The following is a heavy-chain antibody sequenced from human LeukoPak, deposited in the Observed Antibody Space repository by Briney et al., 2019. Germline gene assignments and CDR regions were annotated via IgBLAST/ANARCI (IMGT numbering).Heavy chain of an antibody. Sequence: GASVKGSCRASGYTFTGYYMHWVRQAPGQGLEWMGWINPYSGATNYAQKFQGRVTMTRDTSISTAYMDLSSLKSDDTAVYYCARAHIGNDLFIDYWGQGTLVTVSS. CDR3: ARAHIGNDLFIDY. D-gene: IGHD2-21*01. CDR1: GYTFTGYY. CDR2: INPYSGAT. J-gene: IGHJ4*02. V-gene: IGHV1-2*02.